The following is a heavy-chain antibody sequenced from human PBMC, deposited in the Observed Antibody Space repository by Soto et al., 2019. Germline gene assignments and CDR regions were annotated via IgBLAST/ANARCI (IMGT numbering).Heavy chain of an antibody. CDR3: ATGGTVTQGYYMDV. CDR1: GGSFSGYY. Sequence: QVQLQQWGAGLLKPSETLSLTCAVYGGSFSGYYWSWIRQPPGKGLEWSGEINHSGSTNYNPYLKSRGTISVDTSKNQFSLKLSSVTAADTAVYYCATGGTVTQGYYMDVWGKGTTVTVSS. J-gene: IGHJ6*03. D-gene: IGHD4-4*01. CDR2: INHSGST. V-gene: IGHV4-34*01.